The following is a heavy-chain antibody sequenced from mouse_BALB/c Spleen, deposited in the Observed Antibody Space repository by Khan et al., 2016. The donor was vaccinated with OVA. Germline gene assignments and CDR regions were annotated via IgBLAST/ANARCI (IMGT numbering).Heavy chain of an antibody. CDR1: GLSLTNYG. Sequence: QVQLKESGPGLVAPSQSLSIRCTVSGLSLTNYGVSWVRQPPGKGLEWLGVIWGDGSTNYHSVLKSRLTINKANYKSQVFVKLNSLQPDDTATYFCAIIYYGNDWFAYWGQGTLVTVSA. D-gene: IGHD2-1*01. V-gene: IGHV2-3*01. CDR3: AIIYYGNDWFAY. J-gene: IGHJ3*01. CDR2: IWGDGST.